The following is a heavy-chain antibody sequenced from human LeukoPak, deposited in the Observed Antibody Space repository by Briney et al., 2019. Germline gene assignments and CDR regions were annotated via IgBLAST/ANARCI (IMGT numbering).Heavy chain of an antibody. D-gene: IGHD5/OR15-5a*01. CDR3: AREQVYDAFDI. J-gene: IGHJ3*02. CDR2: IYYSGST. CDR1: GGSISSYY. V-gene: IGHV4-59*12. Sequence: SETLSLTCTVSGGSISSYYWSWIRQPPGKGLEWIGYIYYSGSTNYNPSLKSRVTISVDTSKNQFSLKLSSVTAADTAVYYCAREQVYDAFDIWGQGTMVTVSS.